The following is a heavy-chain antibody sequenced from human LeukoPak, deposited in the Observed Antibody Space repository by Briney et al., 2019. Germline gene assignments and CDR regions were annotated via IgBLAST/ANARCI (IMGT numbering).Heavy chain of an antibody. CDR1: GGTFSSYA. CDR3: ARGDTWEYCSSTSCYLYAFDI. V-gene: IGHV1-69*13. Sequence: SVKVSCKASGGTFSSYAISWVRQAPGQGLEWMGGIIPIFGTASYAQKFQGRVTITADESTSTVYMELSSLRSEDTAVYYCARGDTWEYCSSTSCYLYAFDIWGQGTMVTVSS. J-gene: IGHJ3*02. CDR2: IIPIFGTA. D-gene: IGHD2-2*01.